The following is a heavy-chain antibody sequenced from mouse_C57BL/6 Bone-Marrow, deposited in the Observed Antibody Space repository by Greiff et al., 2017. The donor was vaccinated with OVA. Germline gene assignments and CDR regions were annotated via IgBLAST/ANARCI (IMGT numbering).Heavy chain of an antibody. D-gene: IGHD2-4*01. V-gene: IGHV1-18*01. Sequence: EVQLVESGPELVKPGASVKIPCKASGYTFTDYNMDWVKQSHGKSLEWIGDINPNNGGTIYNQKFKGKATLTVDKSSSTAYMELRSLTSEDTAVYYCARAIYYDYDVRAMDYWGQGTSVTVSS. CDR2: INPNNGGT. CDR1: GYTFTDYN. CDR3: ARAIYYDYDVRAMDY. J-gene: IGHJ4*01.